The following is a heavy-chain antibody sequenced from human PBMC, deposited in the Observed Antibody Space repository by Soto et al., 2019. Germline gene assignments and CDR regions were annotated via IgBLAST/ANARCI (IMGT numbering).Heavy chain of an antibody. V-gene: IGHV3-23*01. CDR3: AKRTVGWYFDL. CDR1: GFTFSSYA. D-gene: IGHD4-17*01. CDR2: ISGSGGST. J-gene: IGHJ2*01. Sequence: EVQLLESGGGLVQPGGSLRLSCEASGFTFSSYAMSWVRQAPGKGLEWVSAISGSGGSTYYADSVRGRLTISRDNSKNTLYLQMNSLRAEDTAVYYCAKRTVGWYFDLWGRGTLVTVSS.